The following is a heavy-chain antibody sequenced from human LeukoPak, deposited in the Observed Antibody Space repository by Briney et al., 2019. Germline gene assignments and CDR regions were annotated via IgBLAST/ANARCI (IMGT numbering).Heavy chain of an antibody. V-gene: IGHV1-46*01. CDR2: INPSGGST. CDR3: AREPLWVGELLFSWREPYQRRFDY. CDR1: GYTFTSYY. J-gene: IGHJ4*02. D-gene: IGHD3-10*01. Sequence: ASVKVSCKASGYTFTSYYMHWVRQAPGQGLEWMGIINPSGGSTSYAQKFQGRVTMTRDTSPSTVYMELSSLRSDDPAVYYRAREPLWVGELLFSWREPYQRRFDYWGQGTLVTVSS.